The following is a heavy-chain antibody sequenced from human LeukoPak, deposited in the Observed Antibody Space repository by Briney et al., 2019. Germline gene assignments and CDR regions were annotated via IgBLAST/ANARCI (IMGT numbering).Heavy chain of an antibody. D-gene: IGHD6-19*01. CDR2: TSSSTSYI. Sequence: PGGSLRLSCAASGFTFSSYSMNWVRQAPGKGLEWVSPTSSSTSYIYYADSVKGRFTISRDNPKNTLHLQMNSLRAEDTAVYYCAKDGYSSGIYFDYWGQGTLVTVSS. CDR3: AKDGYSSGIYFDY. J-gene: IGHJ4*02. V-gene: IGHV3-21*04. CDR1: GFTFSSYS.